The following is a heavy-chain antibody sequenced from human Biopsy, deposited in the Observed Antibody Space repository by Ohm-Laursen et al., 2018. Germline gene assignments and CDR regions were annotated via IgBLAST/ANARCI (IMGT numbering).Heavy chain of an antibody. CDR2: ISPYNGDT. V-gene: IGHV1-18*01. J-gene: IGHJ4*02. CDR3: ARDRWPHVTLLGLVVFDF. Sequence: ASVKVSCKASGYTFTNYGISWVRQAPGQGLEWMEWISPYNGDTDYAQKLQGRVTMTTDTSTSTAYMDLRSLRSDDTAVYYCARDRWPHVTLLGLVVFDFWGQGTLVIVSS. CDR1: GYTFTNYG. D-gene: IGHD3-3*01.